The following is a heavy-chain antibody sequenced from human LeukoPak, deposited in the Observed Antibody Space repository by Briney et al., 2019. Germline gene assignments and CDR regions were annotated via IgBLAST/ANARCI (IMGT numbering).Heavy chain of an antibody. CDR2: IYYSGST. J-gene: IGHJ1*01. CDR3: ARPAEAGSWLYFQH. CDR1: GGSISSSSYY. Sequence: TSETLSLTCTVSGGSISSSSYYWGWIRQSPGKGLEWIGSIYYSGSTYYNPSLKSRVTISVDTSKNQFSLKLSSVTAADTAVYYCARPAEAGSWLYFQHWGQGTLVTVSS. V-gene: IGHV4-39*01. D-gene: IGHD6-13*01.